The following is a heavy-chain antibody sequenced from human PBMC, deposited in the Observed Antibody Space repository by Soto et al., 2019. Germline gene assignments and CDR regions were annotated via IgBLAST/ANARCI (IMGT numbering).Heavy chain of an antibody. CDR2: IVVGSGNT. CDR3: AADPTGGYYYYYGMDV. CDR1: GFTFTSSA. J-gene: IGHJ6*02. D-gene: IGHD4-17*01. V-gene: IGHV1-58*01. Sequence: SVKVSCKASGFTFTSSAVQWVRQARGQRLEWIGWIVVGSGNTNYAQKFQERVTITRDMSTSTAYMELSSLRSEDTAVYYCAADPTGGYYYYYGMDVWGQGTTVTVSS.